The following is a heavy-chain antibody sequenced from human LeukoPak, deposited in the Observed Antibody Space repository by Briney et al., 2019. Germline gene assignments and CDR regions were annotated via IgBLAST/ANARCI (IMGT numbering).Heavy chain of an antibody. J-gene: IGHJ4*02. V-gene: IGHV4-59*01. CDR2: IYYSGST. CDR3: ARGGIAAAGFFDY. CDR1: GGSISSYY. Sequence: PSETLSLTCTVSGGSISSYYWSWIRQPPGKGLEWIGYIYYSGSTNYNPSLKSRVTISVKTSKNQFSLKLRSVTAADTAVYYCARGGIAAAGFFDYWGQGTLVTVSS. D-gene: IGHD6-13*01.